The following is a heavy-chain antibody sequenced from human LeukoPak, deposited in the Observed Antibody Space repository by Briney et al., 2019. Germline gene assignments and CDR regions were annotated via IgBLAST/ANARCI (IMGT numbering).Heavy chain of an antibody. CDR2: TNPSSGST. Sequence: ASVKVSCTASGYTFTYYYMPWGRQAPGQGREWMGITNPSSGSTSYAQKFQGRVTMTRDTSTSTVYMDVSSLRSDDTAVYYCATIAASDAEYFQHWGQGTLVTVSS. D-gene: IGHD6-6*01. CDR3: ATIAASDAEYFQH. J-gene: IGHJ1*01. V-gene: IGHV1-46*01. CDR1: GYTFTYYY.